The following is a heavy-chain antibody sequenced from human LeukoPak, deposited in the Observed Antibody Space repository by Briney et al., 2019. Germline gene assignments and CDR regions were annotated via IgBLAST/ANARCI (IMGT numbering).Heavy chain of an antibody. J-gene: IGHJ6*02. CDR3: ARGGSGSYYDYYYYGMDV. D-gene: IGHD1-26*01. CDR1: GGTFSSYA. V-gene: IGHV1-69*01. CDR2: IIPIFGTA. Sequence: GASVKVSCTASGGTFSSYAISWVRQAPGQGLEWMGGIIPIFGTANYAQKFQGRVTITADESTSTAYMELSSLRSEDTAVYYCARGGSGSYYDYYYYGMDVWGQGTTVTVSS.